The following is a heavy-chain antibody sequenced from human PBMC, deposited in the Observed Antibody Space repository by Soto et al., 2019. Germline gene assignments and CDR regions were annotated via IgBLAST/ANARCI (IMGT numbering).Heavy chain of an antibody. CDR3: ARRGYCSSTSCYTYYYGMDV. D-gene: IGHD2-2*02. V-gene: IGHV1-3*01. Sequence: QVQLVQSGAEVKEPGASVKVSCKASGYTFTSYAMHWVRQAPGQRLEWMGWINAGNGNTKYSQKFQGRVTITRDTSASTAYMELSSLRSEDTAVYYCARRGYCSSTSCYTYYYGMDVWGQGTTVTVSS. CDR1: GYTFTSYA. J-gene: IGHJ6*02. CDR2: INAGNGNT.